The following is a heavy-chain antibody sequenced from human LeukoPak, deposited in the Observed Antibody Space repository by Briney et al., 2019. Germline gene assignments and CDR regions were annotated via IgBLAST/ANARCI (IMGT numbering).Heavy chain of an antibody. D-gene: IGHD5-18*01. V-gene: IGHV1-18*01. Sequence: ASVKVSCKSSGYTFFSYGISWVRQAPGQGLEWMGWISGYSGNTTYAQKFQGRVTMTTDTSTSTAYTELRSLRSDDTAVYYCARPRGYNYVYESDYWGQGTLVTVSS. CDR1: GYTFFSYG. CDR3: ARPRGYNYVYESDY. CDR2: ISGYSGNT. J-gene: IGHJ4*02.